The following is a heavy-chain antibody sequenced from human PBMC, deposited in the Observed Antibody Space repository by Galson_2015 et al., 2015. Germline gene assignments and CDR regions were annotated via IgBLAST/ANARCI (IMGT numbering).Heavy chain of an antibody. J-gene: IGHJ4*02. V-gene: IGHV2-70*04. Sequence: PALVKPTQTLTLTCSFSGFSFDTSGMRLNWIRQPPGKALEWLARIDWDDDKFYSPSLRTRLTISRDTSKDRVALVVTNVDPGDTGTYFCARIVGSTGSGDYFDSWGQGIRVTVSS. CDR3: ARIVGSTGSGDYFDS. CDR2: IDWDDDK. D-gene: IGHD1-26*01. CDR1: GFSFDTSGMR.